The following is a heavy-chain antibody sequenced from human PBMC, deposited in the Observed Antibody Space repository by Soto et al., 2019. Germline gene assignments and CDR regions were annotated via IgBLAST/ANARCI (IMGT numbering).Heavy chain of an antibody. CDR2: IIPISDTT. V-gene: IGHV1-69*01. CDR1: GGTFSSYA. J-gene: IGHJ6*02. CDR3: AREQGSSTSLEIYYYYYYGMDV. D-gene: IGHD2-2*01. Sequence: QVQLVQSGAEVKKPGSSVKVSCKASGGTFSSYAISWVRQAPGQGLEWMGGIIPISDTTNYAQKFQGRVTITADESTSTAYMELSSRRSEDTAVYYCAREQGSSTSLEIYYYYYYGMDVWGQGTTVTVSS.